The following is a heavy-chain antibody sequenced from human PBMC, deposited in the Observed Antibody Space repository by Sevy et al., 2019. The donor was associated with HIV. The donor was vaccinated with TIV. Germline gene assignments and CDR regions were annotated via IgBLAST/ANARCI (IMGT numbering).Heavy chain of an antibody. V-gene: IGHV1-24*01. CDR1: GYTLTELS. CDR3: STTRDYYDSSGYPFDY. Sequence: ASVKVSCKVSGYTLTELSMHWVRQAPGKGLEWMATFDPEDGETIYAQKFQGRVTMTEDTSTDTAYMELSSLRSEDTAEYYCSTTRDYYDSSGYPFDYWGQGTLVTVSS. CDR2: FDPEDGET. D-gene: IGHD3-22*01. J-gene: IGHJ4*02.